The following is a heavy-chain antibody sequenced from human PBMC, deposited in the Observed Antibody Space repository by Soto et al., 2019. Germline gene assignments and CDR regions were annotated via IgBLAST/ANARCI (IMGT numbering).Heavy chain of an antibody. Sequence: GGSLRLSCAASGFTFSNYWMNWVRQAPGKGLEWVANIKRDGSEKYYVDSVKGRFTISRDNAKNSLYLQMSSLRAEDTAVYYWARSSRVVNAFHIWPQGAMLAVSS. J-gene: IGHJ3*02. D-gene: IGHD2-21*01. CDR3: ARSSRVVNAFHI. CDR1: GFTFSNYW. CDR2: IKRDGSEK. V-gene: IGHV3-7*01.